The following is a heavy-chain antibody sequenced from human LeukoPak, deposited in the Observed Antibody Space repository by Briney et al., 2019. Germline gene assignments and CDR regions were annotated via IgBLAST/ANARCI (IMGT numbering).Heavy chain of an antibody. CDR3: AKGEHDYGDYVFDY. CDR1: GFTFSAFA. J-gene: IGHJ4*02. CDR2: ISSGGSTI. V-gene: IGHV3-48*04. D-gene: IGHD4-17*01. Sequence: GGSLRLSCAASGFTFSAFAMNWVRQAPGKGLEWVSFISSGGSTIYYADSVKGRFTISRDNAKNSLYLQMNSLRAEDTAVYYCAKGEHDYGDYVFDYWGQGTLVTVSS.